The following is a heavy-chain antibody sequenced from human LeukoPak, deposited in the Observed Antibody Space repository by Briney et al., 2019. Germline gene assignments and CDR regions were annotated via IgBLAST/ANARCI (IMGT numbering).Heavy chain of an antibody. CDR2: IYYSGST. CDR1: DGSFSGYY. D-gene: IGHD3-22*01. CDR3: ARLSYDSSGYYFDY. J-gene: IGHJ4*02. V-gene: IGHV4-59*08. Sequence: SETLSLTCAVYDGSFSGYYWSWIRQPPGKGLEWIGYIYYSGSTNYNPSLKSRVTISVDTSKNQFSLKLSSVTAADTAVYYCARLSYDSSGYYFDYWGQGTLVTVSS.